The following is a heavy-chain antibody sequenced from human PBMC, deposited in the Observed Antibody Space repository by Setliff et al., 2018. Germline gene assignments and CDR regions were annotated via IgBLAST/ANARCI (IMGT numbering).Heavy chain of an antibody. J-gene: IGHJ6*03. CDR2: ISSRSNTI. Sequence: GESLKISCAASGSTFSTYSINWVRQAPGKGLEWIAYISSRSNTIYYADSVKGRFTISRDNAKNSLYLQLNSLRAEDTAVYYCATNPRKGRSGGYYYDDPYYFYMDVWGKGTTVTVSS. CDR1: GSTFSTYS. V-gene: IGHV3-48*01. CDR3: ATNPRKGRSGGYYYDDPYYFYMDV. D-gene: IGHD3-22*01.